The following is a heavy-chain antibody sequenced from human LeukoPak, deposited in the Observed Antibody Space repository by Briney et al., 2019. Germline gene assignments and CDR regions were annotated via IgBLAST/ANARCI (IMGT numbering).Heavy chain of an antibody. Sequence: PGESLRLSCAASGFTFSNYAMTWVRQSPGKGLEWVSSISNSGDNTYYADSVKGRFTISRDNSKNTVDLQMNSLRAEDTAVYYYGKGLLTAIDYWGQGTLVSVSS. CDR3: GKGLLTAIDY. CDR1: GFTFSNYA. D-gene: IGHD2-21*02. CDR2: ISNSGDNT. J-gene: IGHJ4*02. V-gene: IGHV3-23*01.